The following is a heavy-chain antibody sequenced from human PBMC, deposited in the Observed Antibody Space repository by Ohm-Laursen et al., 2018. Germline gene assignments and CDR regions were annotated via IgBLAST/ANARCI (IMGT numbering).Heavy chain of an antibody. CDR1: GFTFSDYS. V-gene: IGHV3-11*04. CDR3: VRDPSWRELDY. Sequence: GSPRLSCSASGFTFSDYSMPWFRQAPGKGLAWVSYITKSSNTVYYADSVKGRFTISRDNAKNSLYLQMNSLRAEDTAVYYCVRDPSWRELDYWGQGTLVTVSS. J-gene: IGHJ4*02. CDR2: ITKSSNTV. D-gene: IGHD1-26*01.